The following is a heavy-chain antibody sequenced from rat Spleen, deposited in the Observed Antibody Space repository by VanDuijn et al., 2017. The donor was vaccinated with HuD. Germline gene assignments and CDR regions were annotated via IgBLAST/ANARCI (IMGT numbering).Heavy chain of an antibody. Sequence: EVQLVESGGALVQPGRSLKLSCVASGFTFNNYWMTWIRQAPGKGLEWVASSINTGGSTYYADSVKGRFTISRDNAKSTLYLQMNSLRSEDTATYYCTRMRHYFDYWGQGVMVTVSS. CDR2: SINTGGST. J-gene: IGHJ2*01. CDR3: TRMRHYFDY. V-gene: IGHV5-31*01. CDR1: GFTFNNYW.